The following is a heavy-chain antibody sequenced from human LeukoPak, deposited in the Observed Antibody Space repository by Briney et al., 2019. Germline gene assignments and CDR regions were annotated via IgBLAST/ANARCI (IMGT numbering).Heavy chain of an antibody. CDR3: ANLYGDYVAY. CDR2: INSEGTIT. J-gene: IGHJ4*02. Sequence: GGCLRLSCAPSGFSLSNFWMHWVRQAPGKGLGWVSRINSEGTITNYADYVKGRFTISRDNAKNTLYLQMNSLRAEDTAVYYCANLYGDYVAYWGQGTLVTVSS. V-gene: IGHV3-74*01. CDR1: GFSLSNFW. D-gene: IGHD4-17*01.